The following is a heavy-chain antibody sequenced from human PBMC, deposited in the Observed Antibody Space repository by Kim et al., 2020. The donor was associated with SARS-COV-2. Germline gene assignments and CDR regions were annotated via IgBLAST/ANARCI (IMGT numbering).Heavy chain of an antibody. CDR3: VKGSGSYNHYYGMDV. J-gene: IGHJ6*02. D-gene: IGHD1-26*01. Sequence: DSVKGRFTISRDNSKNTLYLQMSSLRAEDTAVYYCVKGSGSYNHYYGMDVWGQGTTVTVSS. V-gene: IGHV3-64D*09.